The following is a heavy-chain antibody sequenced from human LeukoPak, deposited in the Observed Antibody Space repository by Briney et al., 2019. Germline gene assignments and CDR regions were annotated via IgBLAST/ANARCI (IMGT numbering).Heavy chain of an antibody. CDR2: IYYSGST. J-gene: IGHJ4*02. CDR3: ARAANWNGGDPFDY. D-gene: IGHD1-1*01. Sequence: SETLSLTCTVSGGSVSSGSYYWSWIRRPPGKGLEWIGYIYYSGSTNYNPALKSRVTISVDTSKNQFSLKLRSVTAADSAVYYGARAANWNGGDPFDYWGQGTLVTVPS. V-gene: IGHV4-61*01. CDR1: GGSVSSGSYY.